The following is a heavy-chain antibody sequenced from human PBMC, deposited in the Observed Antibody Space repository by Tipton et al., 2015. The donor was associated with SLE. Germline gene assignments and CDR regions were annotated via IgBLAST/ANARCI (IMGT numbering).Heavy chain of an antibody. CDR1: GFTFDDYA. CDR2: IKSDGSYT. D-gene: IGHD1-26*01. CDR3: TRAVGSSSLGYYFDY. Sequence: GSLRLSCVASGFTFDDYAMHWVRQAPGKGLVWVSRIKSDGSYTTYADSVRGRFTISRDNAKSTLYLQMSSLRAEDTAVYFCTRAVGSSSLGYYFDYWGQGTVVTVSS. J-gene: IGHJ4*02. V-gene: IGHV3-74*03.